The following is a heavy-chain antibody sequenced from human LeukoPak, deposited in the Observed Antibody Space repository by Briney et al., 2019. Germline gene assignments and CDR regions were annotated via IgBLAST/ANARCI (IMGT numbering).Heavy chain of an antibody. V-gene: IGHV1-18*01. D-gene: IGHD1-1*01. Sequence: ASVKVSCKASGYTFTSYGISWVRQAPGQGLEWMGWISAYNGNTNYAQKVQGRVTMTTGTSSSTAYMELRSLRSDDTAVYFCARGRPESPFDPWGQGTLVTVSS. CDR2: ISAYNGNT. CDR3: ARGRPESPFDP. J-gene: IGHJ5*02. CDR1: GYTFTSYG.